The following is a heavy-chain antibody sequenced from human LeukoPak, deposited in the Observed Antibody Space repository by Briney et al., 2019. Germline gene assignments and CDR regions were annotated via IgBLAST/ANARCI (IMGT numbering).Heavy chain of an antibody. V-gene: IGHV3-48*01. CDR2: ISSSSRTI. Sequence: GGSLRLSCAASGFTFSDYSMNWVRQAPGKGLEWLSYISSSSRTIYYADSVRGRFTVSRDNAKDSLYLQLNSLRAEDTAVYYCARKYCSSTSCYFTNMDVWGKGTTVTVSS. J-gene: IGHJ6*03. CDR1: GFTFSDYS. CDR3: ARKYCSSTSCYFTNMDV. D-gene: IGHD2-2*01.